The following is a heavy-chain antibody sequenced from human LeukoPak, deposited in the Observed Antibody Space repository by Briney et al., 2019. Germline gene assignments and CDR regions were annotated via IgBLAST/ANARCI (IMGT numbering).Heavy chain of an antibody. V-gene: IGHV3-23*01. D-gene: IGHD3-22*01. CDR3: ARVYDSSGYYSDY. CDR2: ITGSGGNT. J-gene: IGHJ4*02. Sequence: PGGSLRLSCAASGFTFSDYVMSWVRQAPGKGLEWVSAITGSGGNTYYADSVKGRFTISRDNSKNSLYLQMNSLRAEDAAAYYCARVYDSSGYYSDYWGQGTLVTVSS. CDR1: GFTFSDYV.